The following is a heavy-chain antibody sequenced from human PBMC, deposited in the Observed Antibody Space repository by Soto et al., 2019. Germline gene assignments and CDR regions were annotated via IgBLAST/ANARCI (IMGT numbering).Heavy chain of an antibody. CDR2: IIPIFGTA. V-gene: IGHV1-69*13. D-gene: IGHD3-16*02. CDR1: GGTFSSYA. Sequence: ASVKVSCKASGGTFSSYAISWVRQAPGQGLEWMGGIIPIFGTANYAQKFQGRVTITADESTSTAYMELSSLRSEDTAVYYCARDYYIWGSYRYPFYYWGKGTLVTVAS. J-gene: IGHJ4*02. CDR3: ARDYYIWGSYRYPFYY.